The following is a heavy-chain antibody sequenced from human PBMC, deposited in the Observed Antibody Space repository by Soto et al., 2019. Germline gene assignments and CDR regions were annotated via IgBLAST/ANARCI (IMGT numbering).Heavy chain of an antibody. V-gene: IGHV4-34*01. CDR3: ARGGVYGPGNWFDP. Sequence: QVQLQQWGAGLLKPSETLSLTCAVYGGSFSGYYWSWIRQPPGKGLGWIGEINHSGSTNYNPSLKSRVTISVDTSKNQFSLKLSSVTAADTAVYYCARGGVYGPGNWFDPWGQGTLVTVSS. CDR2: INHSGST. J-gene: IGHJ5*02. CDR1: GGSFSGYY. D-gene: IGHD2-8*01.